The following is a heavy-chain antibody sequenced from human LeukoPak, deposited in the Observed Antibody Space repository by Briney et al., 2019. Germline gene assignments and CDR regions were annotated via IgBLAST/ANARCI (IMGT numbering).Heavy chain of an antibody. D-gene: IGHD2-2*02. CDR3: ARERYCSSTSCYRSSKNWFDP. CDR1: GGSISSYF. V-gene: IGHV4-4*07. Sequence: SETLSLTCTVSGGSISSYFWTWIRQPAGKGLEWIGRIYISGSTNYNPSLMSRVTMSVDTSKNQFSLKLSSVTAADTAVYYCARERYCSSTSCYRSSKNWFDPWGQGTLVTVSS. J-gene: IGHJ5*02. CDR2: IYISGST.